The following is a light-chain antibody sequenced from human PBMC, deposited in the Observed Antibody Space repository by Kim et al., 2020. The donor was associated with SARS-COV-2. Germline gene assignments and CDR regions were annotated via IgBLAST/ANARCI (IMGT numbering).Light chain of an antibody. V-gene: IGLV3-19*01. CDR3: NSRDNNDYVL. CDR2: GKN. J-gene: IGLJ2*01. Sequence: VALGQTVRITCQGDSLRSYYTTWYQQKPGQAPIVVVYGKNNRPSGIPDRFSGSSSGNTASLTITGTQAVDEADYYCNSRDNNDYVLFGGGTRLTVL. CDR1: SLRSYY.